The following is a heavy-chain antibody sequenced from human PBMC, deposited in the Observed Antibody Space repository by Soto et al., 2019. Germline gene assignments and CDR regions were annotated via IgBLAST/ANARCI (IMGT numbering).Heavy chain of an antibody. CDR2: ISAKSGGT. Sequence: GASVKVSCKASGYPFINYYMHWVRQAPGQGFERMVSISAKSGGTNYAQKFHGRVCMTWDTSLKTAYMQLSSLMSEETAAYSCAGPAGYISDRDYFDPWGQGTQVTVSS. J-gene: IGHJ4*02. CDR1: GYPFINYY. D-gene: IGHD3-3*02. V-gene: IGHV1-2*02. CDR3: AGPAGYISDRDYFDP.